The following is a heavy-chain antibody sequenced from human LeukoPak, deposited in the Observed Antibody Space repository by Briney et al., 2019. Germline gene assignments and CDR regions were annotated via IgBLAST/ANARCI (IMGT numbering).Heavy chain of an antibody. CDR2: IWYDGSNK. CDR3: AKDPSGRWSGSYVDY. Sequence: GRSLRLSCAASGFTFSSYGMHWVRQAPGKGLEWVTVIWYDGSNKYYADSVKGRFTISRDNSKNTLYLQMNSLRAEDTAVYYCAKDPSGRWSGSYVDYWGQGTLVTVPS. D-gene: IGHD1-26*01. CDR1: GFTFSSYG. J-gene: IGHJ4*02. V-gene: IGHV3-33*06.